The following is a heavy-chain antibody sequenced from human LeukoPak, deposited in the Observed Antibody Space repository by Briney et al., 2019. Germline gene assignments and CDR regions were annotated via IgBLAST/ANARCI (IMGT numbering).Heavy chain of an antibody. V-gene: IGHV3-66*01. CDR1: GFTVSSDY. CDR2: IYSGGAI. CDR3: ATVGDYYYDSSGPPRVFDY. Sequence: PGGSLRLSCAGSGFTVSSDYMSWVRQAPGKGLEWVSVIYSGGAINYADSVKGRFTISRDNAKNSLYLQMNSLRAEDTAVYYCATVGDYYYDSSGPPRVFDYWGQGTLVTVSS. D-gene: IGHD3-22*01. J-gene: IGHJ4*02.